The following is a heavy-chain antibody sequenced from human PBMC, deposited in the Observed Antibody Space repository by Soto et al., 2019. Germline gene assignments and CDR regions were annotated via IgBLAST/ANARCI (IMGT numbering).Heavy chain of an antibody. J-gene: IGHJ3*02. Sequence: SVKVSCKASGGTFSSYAISWVRQAPGQGLEWMGGIIPIFGTANYAQKFQGRVTITADESTSTAYMELSSLRSEDTAVYYCANPRKITMIGDAFDIWGQGTMVTVSS. V-gene: IGHV1-69*13. CDR3: ANPRKITMIGDAFDI. CDR1: GGTFSSYA. D-gene: IGHD3-22*01. CDR2: IIPIFGTA.